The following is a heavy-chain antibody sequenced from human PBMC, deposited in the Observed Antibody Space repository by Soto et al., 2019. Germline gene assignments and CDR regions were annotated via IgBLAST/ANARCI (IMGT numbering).Heavy chain of an antibody. Sequence: EVQLVESGGGLVQPGGSLRLSCVASGFTFSSSEMYWVRQAPGKGLEWVSYIHPAGQPIFYADSVKGRFTISRDNAKNSLYLQMNSLSAEETAVYYCARRGSSWGQGTMVTVSS. CDR1: GFTFSSSE. D-gene: IGHD2-2*01. CDR2: IHPAGQPI. J-gene: IGHJ3*01. V-gene: IGHV3-48*03. CDR3: ARRGSS.